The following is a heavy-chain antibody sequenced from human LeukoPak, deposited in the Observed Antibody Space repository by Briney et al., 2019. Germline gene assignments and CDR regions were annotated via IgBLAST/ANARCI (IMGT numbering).Heavy chain of an antibody. CDR2: ISTSSAYI. CDR1: GFTFSSYA. J-gene: IGHJ4*02. CDR3: ARGWQNSDY. V-gene: IGHV3-21*01. Sequence: AGGSLRLSCAASGFTFSSYAMNWVRQAPGKGLEWVSSISTSSAYIYYADSVKGRFIISRDNAKDSLYLQMNSLRAEDTAVYYCARGWQNSDYWGQGTLVTVSS. D-gene: IGHD1/OR15-1a*01.